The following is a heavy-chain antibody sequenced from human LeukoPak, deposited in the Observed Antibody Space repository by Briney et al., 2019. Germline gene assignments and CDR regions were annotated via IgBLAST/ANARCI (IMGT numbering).Heavy chain of an antibody. J-gene: IGHJ4*02. CDR2: ISSSSSYT. Sequence: GGSLRLSCAASGFTFSDYYMSWVRQAPGKGLEWVSYISSSSSYTNYADSVKGRFTISRDNAKISLYLQMNSLRAEDTAVYYCARGTTYYCDSSGYSYWGQGTLVTVSS. V-gene: IGHV3-11*05. CDR3: ARGTTYYCDSSGYSY. D-gene: IGHD3-22*01. CDR1: GFTFSDYY.